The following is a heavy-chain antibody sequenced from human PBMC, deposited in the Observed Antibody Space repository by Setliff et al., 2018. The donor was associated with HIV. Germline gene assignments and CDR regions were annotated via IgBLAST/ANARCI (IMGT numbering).Heavy chain of an antibody. J-gene: IGHJ4*02. CDR1: GYTFTSYA. Sequence: ASVKVSCKASGYTFTSYAMHWVRQAPGQRLEWMGWINAVTGNTKYSQKFQGRVTITKDTSASTAYMELSRLGSEDTAVYYCARGSSVGWEVLRTDYWGQGTLVTVSS. CDR3: ARGSSVGWEVLRTDY. V-gene: IGHV1-3*01. D-gene: IGHD1-26*01. CDR2: INAVTGNT.